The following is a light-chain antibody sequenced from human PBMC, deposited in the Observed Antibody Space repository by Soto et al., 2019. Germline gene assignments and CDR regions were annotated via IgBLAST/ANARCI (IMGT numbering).Light chain of an antibody. CDR1: SSDVGGYNY. CDR3: SSYASGSTHYV. CDR2: EVS. Sequence: QSALTQPAYVSGSPGQSITISCTGTSSDVGGYNYVSWYQQHPGKAPKLIIYEVSNRPSGVSNRFSGSKSGNTASLTISGLQAEDEADYYCSSYASGSTHYVFGTGTKLTVL. V-gene: IGLV2-14*01. J-gene: IGLJ1*01.